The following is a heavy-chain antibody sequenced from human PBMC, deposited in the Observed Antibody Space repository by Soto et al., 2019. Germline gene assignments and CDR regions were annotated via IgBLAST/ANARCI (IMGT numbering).Heavy chain of an antibody. V-gene: IGHV4-34*01. CDR2: INHSGST. CDR3: ARGYSSSSWFDP. CDR1: GGSFSGYY. D-gene: IGHD6-6*01. Sequence: PSETLSLICAVYGGSFSGYYWSWIRQPPGKGLEWIGEINHSGSTNYNPSLKSRVTISVDTSKNQFSLKLSSVTAADTAVYYCARGYSSSSWFDPWGQGTLVTVSS. J-gene: IGHJ5*02.